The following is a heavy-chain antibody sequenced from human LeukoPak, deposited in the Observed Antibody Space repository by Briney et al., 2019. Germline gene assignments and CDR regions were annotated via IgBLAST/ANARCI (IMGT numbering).Heavy chain of an antibody. Sequence: GGSLRLSCAASGFTFSSYSVNWVRQAPGKGLEWVSYIGISSSTIYYADSVKGRFTISRDNAKNSLCLQMNSLRAEDTAVYYCARGKPAFDIWGQGTMVTVSS. V-gene: IGHV3-48*01. CDR1: GFTFSSYS. CDR3: ARGKPAFDI. J-gene: IGHJ3*02. CDR2: IGISSSTI.